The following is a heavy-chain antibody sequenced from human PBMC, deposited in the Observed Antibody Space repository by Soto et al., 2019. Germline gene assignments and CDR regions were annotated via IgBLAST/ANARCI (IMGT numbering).Heavy chain of an antibody. J-gene: IGHJ4*02. CDR3: ASMGYYYGSWSYPLGY. CDR1: GGSISRYY. D-gene: IGHD3-10*01. Sequence: QVQLQESGPGLVKPSETLSLTCTVSGGSISRYYWSWIRQPPGKGLEWIGFVYNSGSTYYNPSLKSRVSISVDTSKNQFSLKLSSVSAADTAVYYCASMGYYYGSWSYPLGYWGQGTLVTVSS. CDR2: VYNSGST. V-gene: IGHV4-59*08.